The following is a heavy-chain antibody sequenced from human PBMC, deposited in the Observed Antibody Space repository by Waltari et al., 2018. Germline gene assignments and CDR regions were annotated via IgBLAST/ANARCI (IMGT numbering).Heavy chain of an antibody. Sequence: QVQLVESGGGVVQPGRSLRLSCAASGFTFSTYVVHWVRQAPGKGLEWLAVMSPDGGLSYYADSVKGRFTISRDNSRNTLFLQMNGLRPDDTAVYFCARDPLPGPPDFCDYWGQGTLVSVSS. CDR3: ARDPLPGPPDFCDY. D-gene: IGHD1-1*01. J-gene: IGHJ4*02. CDR1: GFTFSTYV. V-gene: IGHV3-30*01. CDR2: MSPDGGLS.